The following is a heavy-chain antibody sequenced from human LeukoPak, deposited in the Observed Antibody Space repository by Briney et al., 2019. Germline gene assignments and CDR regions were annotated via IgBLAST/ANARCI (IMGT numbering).Heavy chain of an antibody. V-gene: IGHV4-39*07. D-gene: IGHD3-10*01. CDR3: ARVRWHGELGV. Sequence: SETLSLTCTVSGGSISSSIYYWGWIRQPPGKGLEWIGTIYYSGSTYYNPSLKSRVTISVDTSKNQFSLKLSSVTAADTAVYFCARVRWHGELGVWGQGTLVTVSS. J-gene: IGHJ4*02. CDR2: IYYSGST. CDR1: GGSISSSIYY.